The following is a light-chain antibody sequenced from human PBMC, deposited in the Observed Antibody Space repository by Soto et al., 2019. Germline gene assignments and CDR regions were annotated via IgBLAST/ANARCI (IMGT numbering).Light chain of an antibody. J-gene: IGLJ2*01. CDR2: EVS. V-gene: IGLV2-14*01. CDR3: QSYDISLSGVL. CDR1: SSDIGIYNY. Sequence: QSVLTQPASVSGSPGQSITISCTGTSSDIGIYNYVSWYQQHPGKAPKLVICEVSNRPSGVSSRFSGSKSGNTASLTISGLQAEDEADFYCQSYDISLSGVLFGGGTKLTVL.